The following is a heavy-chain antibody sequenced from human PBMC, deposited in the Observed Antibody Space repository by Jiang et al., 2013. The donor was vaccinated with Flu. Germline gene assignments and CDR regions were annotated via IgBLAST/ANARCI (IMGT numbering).Heavy chain of an antibody. CDR3: AKGGMGATAPFDY. J-gene: IGHJ4*02. D-gene: IGHD1-26*01. CDR1: GFTFSSYA. CDR2: ISGSGGNT. V-gene: IGHV3-23*01. Sequence: GLVQPRGSLRLSCAASGFTFSSYAMSWVRQAPGKGLEWVSAISGSGGNTYYADSVKGRFTISRDNSKNTLYLQMNSLRAEDTAVYYCAKGGMGATAPFDYWGQGTLVTVSS.